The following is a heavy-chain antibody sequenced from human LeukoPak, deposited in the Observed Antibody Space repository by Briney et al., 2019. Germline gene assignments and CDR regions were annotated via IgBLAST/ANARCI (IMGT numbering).Heavy chain of an antibody. J-gene: IGHJ4*02. CDR3: ARLLGYCSSTSCSGSDY. V-gene: IGHV1-69*13. CDR2: IIPIFGTA. D-gene: IGHD2-2*01. Sequence: GASVKVSCKASGGTLSSYAISWVRQAPGQGLEWMGGIIPIFGTANYAQKFQGRVTITADESTSTAYMELGSLRSEDTAVYYCARLLGYCSSTSCSGSDYWGQGTLVTVSS. CDR1: GGTLSSYA.